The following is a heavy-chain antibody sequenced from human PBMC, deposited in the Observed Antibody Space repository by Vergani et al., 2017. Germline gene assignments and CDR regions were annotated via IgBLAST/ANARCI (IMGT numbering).Heavy chain of an antibody. V-gene: IGHV3-23*01. CDR1: GFTFSSYA. CDR2: ISGSGGST. D-gene: IGHD1-26*01. CDR3: AKDLGMYSGSYRGLAFDI. J-gene: IGHJ3*02. Sequence: EVQLLESGGGLVQPGGSLRLSCAASGFTFSSYAMSWVRQAPGKGLEWVSAISGSGGSTYYADSVKGRFTISRDNSNNTLYLQMNSLRAEDTAVYYCAKDLGMYSGSYRGLAFDIWGQGTMVTVSS.